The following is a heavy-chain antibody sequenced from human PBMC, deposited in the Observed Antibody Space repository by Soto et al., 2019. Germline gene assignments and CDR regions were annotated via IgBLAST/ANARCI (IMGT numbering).Heavy chain of an antibody. V-gene: IGHV3-74*01. Sequence: EVQLVESGGGLVQPGGSPRLSCEVSGFTMNDHWMHWVRQVPGTGLEWVSRINSDGSITTYADSVKGRFTISRDNAKKTLYLQMNSLRAEDTAMYYCAREGGYYCTHINCLRPFDWWGQGTQVTVSS. CDR2: INSDGSIT. CDR1: GFTMNDHW. CDR3: AREGGYYCTHINCLRPFDW. J-gene: IGHJ4*02. D-gene: IGHD2-8*01.